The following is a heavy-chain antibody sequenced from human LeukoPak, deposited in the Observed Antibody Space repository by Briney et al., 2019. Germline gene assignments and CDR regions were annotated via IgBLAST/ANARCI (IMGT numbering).Heavy chain of an antibody. CDR2: MTGPADTT. J-gene: IGHJ4*02. CDR1: GFNFNNFA. CDR3: AKGAEIDH. V-gene: IGHV3-23*01. Sequence: GGSLRLFCAASGFNFNNFAMSWVRQAPGRGLEWLSAMTGPADTTYYAESVKGRFTISRDYSKSMVFLQMNSLRVEDTAIYYCAKGAEIDHWGQGTLVTVSS.